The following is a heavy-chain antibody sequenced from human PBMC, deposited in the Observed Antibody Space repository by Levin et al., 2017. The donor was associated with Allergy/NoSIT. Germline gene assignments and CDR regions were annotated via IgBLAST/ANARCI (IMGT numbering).Heavy chain of an antibody. CDR2: IYYSGST. CDR3: ARTDGSTVYFDY. J-gene: IGHJ4*02. CDR1: GGSISSSY. Sequence: SQTLSLTCTVSGGSISSSYWSWIRQPPGKGLEWIGYIYYSGSTNYNPSLKSRVTISVDTSKNQFSLKLSSVTAADTAVYYCARTDGSTVYFDYWGQGTLVTVSS. V-gene: IGHV4-59*01. D-gene: IGHD3-10*01.